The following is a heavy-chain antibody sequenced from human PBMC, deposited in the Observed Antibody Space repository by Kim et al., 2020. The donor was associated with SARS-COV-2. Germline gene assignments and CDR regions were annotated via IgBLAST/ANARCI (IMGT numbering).Heavy chain of an antibody. V-gene: IGHV1-24*01. Sequence: ASVKVSCKVSGYTLTELSMHWVRQAPGKGLEWMGGFDPEDGETIYAQKFQGRVTMTEDTSTDTAYMELSSLRSEDTDVYYCATDCRRYYYDSSGPCDAFDIWGQGTMVTVSS. CDR1: GYTLTELS. D-gene: IGHD3-22*01. J-gene: IGHJ3*02. CDR3: ATDCRRYYYDSSGPCDAFDI. CDR2: FDPEDGET.